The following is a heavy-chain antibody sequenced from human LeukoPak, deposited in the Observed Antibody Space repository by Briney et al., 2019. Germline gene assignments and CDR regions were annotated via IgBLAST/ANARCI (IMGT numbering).Heavy chain of an antibody. CDR3: ARSRGVTGYSWVDY. CDR2: ISYDGSNK. Sequence: PGWSLRLSCAASGFTFSNYAMHWVRQAPGKGLEWVAVISYDGSNKYYAESVKGQFTISRNNSKNTFYLEVDSLSTEDTAVYYCARSRGVTGYSWVDYWGQGTLVTVSS. V-gene: IGHV3-30-3*01. D-gene: IGHD3-9*01. CDR1: GFTFSNYA. J-gene: IGHJ4*02.